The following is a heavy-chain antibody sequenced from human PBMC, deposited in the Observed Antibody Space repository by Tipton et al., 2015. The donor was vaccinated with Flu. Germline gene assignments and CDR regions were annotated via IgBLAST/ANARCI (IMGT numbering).Heavy chain of an antibody. V-gene: IGHV4-39*01. Sequence: TLSLTCTVSGGSISSSSYYWGWIRQPPGKGLEWIGSIYYSGSTYYNPSLKSQVTISVDTSKNQFSLKLSSVTAADTAVYYCARHKFVTIFGVVSNWFDPWGQGTLVTVSS. CDR3: ARHKFVTIFGVVSNWFDP. D-gene: IGHD3-3*01. CDR1: GGSISSSSYY. J-gene: IGHJ5*02. CDR2: IYYSGST.